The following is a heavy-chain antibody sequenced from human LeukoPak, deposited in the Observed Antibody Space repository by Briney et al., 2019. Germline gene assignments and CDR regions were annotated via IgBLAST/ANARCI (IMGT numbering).Heavy chain of an antibody. V-gene: IGHV4-4*07. Sequence: SETLSLTCTVSGGSISTYPWSWIRQPAGKGLEWIGRIYTSGSAKYNSSLKSRVPMSLDTSKNQFSLKMSSVTAADTAVYYCARVAAVTVAGFDYWGQGTLVTVSS. CDR2: IYTSGSA. CDR3: ARVAAVTVAGFDY. J-gene: IGHJ4*02. CDR1: GGSISTYP. D-gene: IGHD6-19*01.